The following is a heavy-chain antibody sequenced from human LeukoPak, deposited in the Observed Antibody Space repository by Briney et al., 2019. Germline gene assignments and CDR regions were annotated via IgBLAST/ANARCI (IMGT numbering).Heavy chain of an antibody. CDR1: GFTFSSYA. CDR3: AKSFGPVIAAAGTGAD. Sequence: GGSLRLSCAASGFTFSSYAMNWVRQAPGKGLEWVSIISGSGTNTYYADSVKGRFTISRDNSKNTLYLQMNSLRAEDTAVYYCAKSFGPVIAAAGTGADWGQGTLVTVSS. J-gene: IGHJ4*02. V-gene: IGHV3-23*01. CDR2: ISGSGTNT. D-gene: IGHD6-13*01.